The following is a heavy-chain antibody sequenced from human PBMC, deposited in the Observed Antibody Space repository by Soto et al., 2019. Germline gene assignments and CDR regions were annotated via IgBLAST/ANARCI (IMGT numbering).Heavy chain of an antibody. CDR2: ISYDGSNK. Sequence: QVQLVESGGGVVQPGRSLRLSCAASGFTFSSYAMHWVRQAPGKGLEWVAVISYDGSNKYYADSVKGRFTISRDNSKNTLYLQMNSLRAEDTAVYYCAREVLPPYSDFWSGYQNHDAFDIWGQGTMVTVSS. D-gene: IGHD3-3*01. V-gene: IGHV3-30-3*01. J-gene: IGHJ3*02. CDR1: GFTFSSYA. CDR3: AREVLPPYSDFWSGYQNHDAFDI.